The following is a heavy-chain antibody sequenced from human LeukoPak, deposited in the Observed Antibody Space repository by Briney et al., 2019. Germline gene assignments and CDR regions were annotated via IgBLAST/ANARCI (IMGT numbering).Heavy chain of an antibody. V-gene: IGHV1-2*02. CDR3: ARDYCTNGVCYSYFDH. J-gene: IGHJ4*02. D-gene: IGHD2-8*01. CDR1: GYTFTGYY. Sequence: ASVKVSCKASGYTFTGYYMHWVRQAPGQGLEWMGWINPNSGGTNYAQKFQGRVTMTRDTSISTAYMELSRLRSDDTAVYYCARDYCTNGVCYSYFDHWGQGTLVTVSS. CDR2: INPNSGGT.